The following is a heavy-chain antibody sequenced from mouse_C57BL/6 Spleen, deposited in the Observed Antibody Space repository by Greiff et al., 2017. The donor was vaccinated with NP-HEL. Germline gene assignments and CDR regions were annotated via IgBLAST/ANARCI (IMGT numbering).Heavy chain of an antibody. J-gene: IGHJ1*03. D-gene: IGHD1-1*01. CDR3: AREHYYGSSPRYFDV. V-gene: IGHV3-6*01. CDR1: GYSITSGYY. CDR2: ISYDGSN. Sequence: EVKLQESGPGLVKPSQSLSLTCSVTGYSITSGYYWNWIRQFPGNKLEWMGYISYDGSNNYNPSLKNRISITRDTSKNQFFLKLNSVTTEDTATYYCAREHYYGSSPRYFDVWGTGTTVTVSS.